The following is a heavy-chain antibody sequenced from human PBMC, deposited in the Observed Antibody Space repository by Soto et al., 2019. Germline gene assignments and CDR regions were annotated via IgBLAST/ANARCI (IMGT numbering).Heavy chain of an antibody. CDR3: ARLSYDFWSGYYTFDY. V-gene: IGHV4-34*01. CDR2: INHSGST. D-gene: IGHD3-3*01. CDR1: GGSFSGYY. J-gene: IGHJ4*02. Sequence: SETLSLTCAVYGGSFSGYYWSWIRQPPGKGLEWIGEINHSGSTNYNPSLKSRVTISVDTSKNQFSLKLSSVTAADTAVYYCARLSYDFWSGYYTFDYWGQGTLVTVSS.